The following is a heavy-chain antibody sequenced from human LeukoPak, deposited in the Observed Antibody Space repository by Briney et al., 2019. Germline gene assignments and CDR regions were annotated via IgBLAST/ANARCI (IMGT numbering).Heavy chain of an antibody. J-gene: IGHJ4*02. CDR3: ARDWWLDY. CDR1: GFTFSSYS. CDR2: ISSSSSYI. V-gene: IGHV3-21*01. D-gene: IGHD2-15*01. Sequence: GGSLRLSCAASGFTFSSYSMNWVRQAPGKGLEWVSSISSSSSYICYADSVKGRFTISRDNAKNSLYLQMNSLRAEDTAVYYCARDWWLDYWGQGTLVTVSS.